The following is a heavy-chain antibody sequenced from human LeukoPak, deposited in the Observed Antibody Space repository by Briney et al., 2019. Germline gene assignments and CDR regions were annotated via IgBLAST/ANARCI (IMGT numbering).Heavy chain of an antibody. CDR1: GYIFTTYW. J-gene: IGHJ3*01. D-gene: IGHD5-12*01. CDR2: IYPGDSDT. CDR3: ARRGGYSLGDAFDV. Sequence: GESLKISCKGSGYIFTTYWIGWVRQLPGKGLEWMGIIYPGDSDTRYSPSFQGQVTFSADKSISTAYLQWSSLKASDTAIYYCARRGGYSLGDAFDVWGQGTMITVSS. V-gene: IGHV5-51*01.